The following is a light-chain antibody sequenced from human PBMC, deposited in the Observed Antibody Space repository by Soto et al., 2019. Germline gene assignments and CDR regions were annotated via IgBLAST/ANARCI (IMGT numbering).Light chain of an antibody. CDR3: QQRSNWS. Sequence: FVVTQSPDTLSLSPGETATLSCRASQSVSSSVAWYQHKPGQSPRLVVYDASNRATGIPARFSGSGSGTDFTLTISSLEPEDFAVYYCQQRSNWSFGGGTKVDIK. V-gene: IGKV3-11*01. CDR1: QSVSSS. CDR2: DAS. J-gene: IGKJ4*01.